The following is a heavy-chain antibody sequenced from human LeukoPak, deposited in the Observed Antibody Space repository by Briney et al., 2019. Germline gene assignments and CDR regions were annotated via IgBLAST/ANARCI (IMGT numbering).Heavy chain of an antibody. V-gene: IGHV4-34*01. Sequence: SETLSLTCAVYGGSFSGYFWSWIRQPPGKGLEWIGSIYYSGSTYYNPSLKSRVTISVDTSKNQFSLKLSSVTAADTAVYYCARWGDYDFWSGTLWDYWGQGTLVTVSS. J-gene: IGHJ4*02. D-gene: IGHD3-3*01. CDR1: GGSFSGYF. CDR3: ARWGDYDFWSGTLWDY. CDR2: IYYSGST.